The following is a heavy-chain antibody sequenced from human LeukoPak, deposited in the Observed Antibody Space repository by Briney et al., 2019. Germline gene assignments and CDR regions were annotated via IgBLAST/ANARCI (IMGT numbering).Heavy chain of an antibody. CDR1: GGSFSGYY. D-gene: IGHD6-13*01. J-gene: IGHJ5*02. Sequence: SETLSLTCAVYGGSFSGYYRSWIRQPPGKGLEWIGEINHSGSTNYNPSLESRVTISVDTSKNQFSLRLSSVTAADTAVYYCAGGQQPPGFDPWGQGTLVTVSS. CDR3: AGGQQPPGFDP. V-gene: IGHV4-34*01. CDR2: INHSGST.